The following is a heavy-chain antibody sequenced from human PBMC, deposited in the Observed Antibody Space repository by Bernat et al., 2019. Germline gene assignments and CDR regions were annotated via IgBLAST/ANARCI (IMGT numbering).Heavy chain of an antibody. V-gene: IGHV3-66*01. J-gene: IGHJ4*02. D-gene: IGHD4-4*01. CDR3: SGYGGNSV. CDR2: IYNGGAT. CDR1: GFTGGDHH. Sequence: EVQVVTPGGGSVQPGESLRLPCAASGFTGGDHHMNWVRQAPGKGLEWVAVIYNGGATYYADSVQGRFTISRDSSKNTVYLQMSGLGAEDTAVYYCSGYGGNSVWDQGTRVTVSS.